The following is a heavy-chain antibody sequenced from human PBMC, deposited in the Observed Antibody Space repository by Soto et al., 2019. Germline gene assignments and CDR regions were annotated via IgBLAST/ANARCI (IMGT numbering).Heavy chain of an antibody. J-gene: IGHJ4*02. D-gene: IGHD1-1*01. CDR2: IHHSGST. CDR3: ARTLYWDDGVNFDY. CDR1: GGSISSNNW. Sequence: QVQLQESGPGRVKPSGTLSLTCVVSGGSISSNNWWSWVRQSPGKRLEWIGEIHHSGSTNYNPSLESRVNMSVDKSKNQFSPKLSSVTAADTGVYFCARTLYWDDGVNFDYWGQGTLVTVAS. V-gene: IGHV4-4*02.